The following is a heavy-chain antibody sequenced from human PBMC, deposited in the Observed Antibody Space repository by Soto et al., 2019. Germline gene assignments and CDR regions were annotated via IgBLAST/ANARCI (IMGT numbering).Heavy chain of an antibody. J-gene: IGHJ6*02. CDR2: IIPIFGTA. Sequence: SVKVSCKASGGTFSSYAISWVRQAPGQGLEWMGGIIPIFGTANYAQKFQGRVTITADKSTSAAYMELSSLRSEDTAVYYCARDDRRFTIFGVVMPSDYYYYYGMDVWGQGTTVTVSS. CDR3: ARDDRRFTIFGVVMPSDYYYYYGMDV. D-gene: IGHD3-3*01. CDR1: GGTFSSYA. V-gene: IGHV1-69*06.